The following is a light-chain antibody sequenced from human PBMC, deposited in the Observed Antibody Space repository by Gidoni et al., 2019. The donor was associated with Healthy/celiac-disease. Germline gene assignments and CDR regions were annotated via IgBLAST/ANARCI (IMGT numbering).Light chain of an antibody. J-gene: IGLJ3*02. V-gene: IGLV1-47*01. CDR3: AAWDDSLSGPV. Sequence: QSVLTQPPSASGHPGQRVTISCSGRSSNIGSNYVYWYQQLPGTAPKLLIYRNNQRPSGVPDRFSGSKSGTSASLAISGLRSEDEADYYCAAWDDSLSGPVFGGGTKLTVL. CDR1: SSNIGSNY. CDR2: RNN.